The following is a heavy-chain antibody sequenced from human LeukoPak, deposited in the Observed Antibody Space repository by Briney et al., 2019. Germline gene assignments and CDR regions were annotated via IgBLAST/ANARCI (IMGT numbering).Heavy chain of an antibody. J-gene: IGHJ2*01. CDR1: GGSFSGYY. V-gene: IGHV4-34*01. Sequence: SETLSLTCAVYGGSFSGYYWSWIRQPPGKGLEWIGEINHSGSINYNPSLKSRVTISVDTSKNQFSLKLSSVTAADTAVYYCASYAKDIVVLPAASIYWYFDLWGRGTLVTVSS. D-gene: IGHD2-2*01. CDR2: INHSGSI. CDR3: ASYAKDIVVLPAASIYWYFDL.